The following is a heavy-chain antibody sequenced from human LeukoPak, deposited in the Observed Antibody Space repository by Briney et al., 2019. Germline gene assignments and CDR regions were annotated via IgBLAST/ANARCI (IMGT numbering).Heavy chain of an antibody. D-gene: IGHD5-18*01. CDR3: ARDLSGVTGYTYGRGIVY. CDR2: IKKDGSEK. J-gene: IGHJ4*02. Sequence: GGSLRLSCAASGFTFSSYWMSWVRQAPGKGLEWVANIKKDGSEKYYVDSVKGRSTISRDNAKTSLYLQMNSLRAEDTAVYYCARDLSGVTGYTYGRGIVYWGQGTLVTVSS. CDR1: GFTFSSYW. V-gene: IGHV3-7*01.